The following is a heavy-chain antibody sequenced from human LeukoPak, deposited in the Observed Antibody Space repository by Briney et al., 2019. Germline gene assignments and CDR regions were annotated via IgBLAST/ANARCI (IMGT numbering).Heavy chain of an antibody. D-gene: IGHD1-26*01. V-gene: IGHV1-69*05. Sequence: SVKVSCKASGGTFSSYAISWVRQAPGQGLEWMGGIIPTFGTTNYAQKFQGRVTITTDESTSTAYMELSSLRSEDTAVYYCASRRVRGTEGFQHWGQGTLVTVSS. CDR1: GGTFSSYA. CDR3: ASRRVRGTEGFQH. J-gene: IGHJ1*01. CDR2: IIPTFGTT.